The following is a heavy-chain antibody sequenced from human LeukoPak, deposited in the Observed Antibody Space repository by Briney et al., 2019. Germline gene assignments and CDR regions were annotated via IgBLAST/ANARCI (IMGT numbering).Heavy chain of an antibody. CDR3: AKDAGLTGTFDY. Sequence: GRSLRLSCAASAFTLSSYGMHWVRQAPGKGLEWVAVISYDGSNKYYADSVKGRFTISRDNSKNTLYLQMNSLRAEDTAVYYCAKDAGLTGTFDYWGQGTLVTVSS. V-gene: IGHV3-30*18. CDR1: AFTLSSYG. J-gene: IGHJ4*02. D-gene: IGHD1-7*01. CDR2: ISYDGSNK.